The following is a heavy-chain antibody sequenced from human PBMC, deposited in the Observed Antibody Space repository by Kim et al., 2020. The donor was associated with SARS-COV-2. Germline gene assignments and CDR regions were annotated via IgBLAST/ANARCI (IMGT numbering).Heavy chain of an antibody. V-gene: IGHV1-3*01. Sequence: ASVKVSCKASGYTFTSYAMHWVRQAPGQRLEWMGWINAGNGNTKYSQKFQGRVTITRDTSASTAYMELSSLRSEDTAVYYCARGGHCSSTSCYRSNYYYYGMDVWGQGTTVTVSS. D-gene: IGHD2-2*02. CDR1: GYTFTSYA. CDR3: ARGGHCSSTSCYRSNYYYYGMDV. CDR2: INAGNGNT. J-gene: IGHJ6*02.